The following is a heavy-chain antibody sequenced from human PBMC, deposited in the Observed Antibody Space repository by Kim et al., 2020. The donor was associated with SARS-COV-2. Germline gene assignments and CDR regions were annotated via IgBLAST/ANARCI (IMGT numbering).Heavy chain of an antibody. Sequence: SETLSLTCTVSGGSIYSYFWSWIRQPAGKGLEWIGRIYSSGSTNYNPSPYLKSRVTMSVDTSRNQFSQKLSSVTAADTAVYYCARGDVAGKTWPYDYWG. D-gene: IGHD2-21*01. CDR3: ARGDVAGKTWPYDY. J-gene: IGHJ4*01. CDR1: GGSIYSYF. CDR2: IYSSGST. V-gene: IGHV4-4*07.